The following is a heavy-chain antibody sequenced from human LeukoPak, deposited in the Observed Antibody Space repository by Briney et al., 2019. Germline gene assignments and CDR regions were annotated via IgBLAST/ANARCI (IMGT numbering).Heavy chain of an antibody. CDR3: ARDHVLLWFGELIGRANWFDP. D-gene: IGHD3-10*01. V-gene: IGHV1-69*04. CDR2: IIPIFGIA. Sequence: SVKVSFKASGGPFSSYAISWVRRAPGQGLEWMGRIIPIFGIANYAQKFQGRVTITADKSTSTAYMELSSLRSEDTAVYYCARDHVLLWFGELIGRANWFDPWGQGTLVTVSS. CDR1: GGPFSSYA. J-gene: IGHJ5*02.